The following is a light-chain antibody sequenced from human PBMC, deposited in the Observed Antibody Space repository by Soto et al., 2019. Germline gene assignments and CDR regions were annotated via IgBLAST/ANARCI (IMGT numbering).Light chain of an antibody. J-gene: IGKJ1*01. V-gene: IGKV3-15*01. Sequence: PVHSATLSCSATRSLSSYLAWYQQQPGQAPGLLIYGASTSATSIPARFSGSGSGTEFTLTISSLQSEEFAVYYCQRSNLGPEWTFGQGTKVDIK. CDR1: RSLSSY. CDR3: QRSNLGPEWT. CDR2: GAS.